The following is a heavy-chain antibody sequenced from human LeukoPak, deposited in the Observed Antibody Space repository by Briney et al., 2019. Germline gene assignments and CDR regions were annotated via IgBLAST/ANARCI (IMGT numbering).Heavy chain of an antibody. CDR1: GVSFSGYY. D-gene: IGHD6-6*01. CDR2: INHSGST. V-gene: IGHV4-34*01. Sequence: STETLSLTCAVYGVSFSGYYWSWIRQPPGKGLEWIGEINHSGSTNYNPSLKSRVTISVDTSKNQFSLKLSSVTAADTAVYYCERGRARDPRIAARPALFDYWGQGTLVTVSS. J-gene: IGHJ4*02. CDR3: ERGRARDPRIAARPALFDY.